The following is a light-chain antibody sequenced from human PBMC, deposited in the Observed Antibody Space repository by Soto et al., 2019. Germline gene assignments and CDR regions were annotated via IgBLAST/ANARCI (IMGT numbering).Light chain of an antibody. CDR1: QGISTY. CDR3: QQYYSYPRT. V-gene: IGKV1-8*01. CDR2: AAS. Sequence: AIRMTQSPSSFSASTGDRVTISCRASQGISTYLAWYQQKPGKAPKLLISAASTLQSAVPSRFSGSGSGTDFTLTISNLQSEDFATYYCQQYYSYPRTFGQGTKVEI. J-gene: IGKJ1*01.